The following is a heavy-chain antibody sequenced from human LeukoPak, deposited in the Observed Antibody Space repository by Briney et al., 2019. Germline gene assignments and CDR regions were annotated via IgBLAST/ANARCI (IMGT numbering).Heavy chain of an antibody. CDR2: ISSSSSYI. Sequence: GGSLRLSCAASGFTFSSYSMNWVRQAPGKGLEWVSSISSSSSYIYYADSVKGRYTISRDNAKNSLYLQMNSLRAEDTAVYYCARDGGGNSFDYWGQGTLVTVSS. D-gene: IGHD4-23*01. V-gene: IGHV3-21*01. CDR3: ARDGGGNSFDY. CDR1: GFTFSSYS. J-gene: IGHJ4*02.